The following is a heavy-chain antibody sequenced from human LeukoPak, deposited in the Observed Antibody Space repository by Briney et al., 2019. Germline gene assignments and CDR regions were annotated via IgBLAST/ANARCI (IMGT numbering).Heavy chain of an antibody. J-gene: IGHJ3*02. D-gene: IGHD5-18*01. CDR1: GYSFTSYW. CDR2: IYPGDSDT. Sequence: GESLKISCKGSGYSFTSYWIGWVRQMPGKGLEWMGIIYPGDSDTRYSPSFQGQVTISADKSISTAYLQWSSLKASDTAMYYCARSSRGNSYGFDAFDIWGQGTMVTVSS. V-gene: IGHV5-51*01. CDR3: ARSSRGNSYGFDAFDI.